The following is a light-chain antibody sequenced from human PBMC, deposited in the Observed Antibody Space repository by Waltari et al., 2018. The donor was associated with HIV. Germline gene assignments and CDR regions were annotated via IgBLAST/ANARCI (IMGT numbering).Light chain of an antibody. CDR2: AAS. J-gene: IGKJ3*01. CDR1: QGIGND. CDR3: LQDGSFPLT. Sequence: AIQMTQSPPSLSASVGDRVPITCRASQGIGNDLGWYQQKSGRAPKVLIYAASNLQSGVPSRFSGSRSGTDFTLTISSLQPEDSATYYCLQDGSFPLTFGPGTKVDV. V-gene: IGKV1-6*01.